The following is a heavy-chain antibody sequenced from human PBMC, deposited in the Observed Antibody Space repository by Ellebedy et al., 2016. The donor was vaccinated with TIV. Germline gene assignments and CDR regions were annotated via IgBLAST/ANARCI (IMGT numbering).Heavy chain of an antibody. V-gene: IGHV4-59*01. CDR3: ARARIVRDYYYGMDV. CDR1: GGSISSYY. Sequence: SETLSLTCTVSGGSISSYYWSWIRQPPGKGLEWIGDIYYSGSTNYNPSLKSRVTISVDTSKNQLSLKLSSVTAADTAVYYCARARIVRDYYYGMDVWGQGTMVTVSS. J-gene: IGHJ6*02. CDR2: IYYSGST. D-gene: IGHD2-15*01.